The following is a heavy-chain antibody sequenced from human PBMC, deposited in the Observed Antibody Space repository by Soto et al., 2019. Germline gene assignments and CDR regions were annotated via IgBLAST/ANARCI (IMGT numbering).Heavy chain of an antibody. Sequence: EVQLVESGGGLVQPGRSLRLSCTASGFIFDSHSMHWVRQAPGKGLEWVAGVTWNSVATGYADSVKGRFTISRDNAKNSLYLQMNSLSAEDTAVYFCVKEGGMKYFDFWGRGTVVTVSS. CDR2: VTWNSVAT. CDR1: GFIFDSHS. CDR3: VKEGGMKYFDF. D-gene: IGHD3-16*01. V-gene: IGHV3-9*01. J-gene: IGHJ2*01.